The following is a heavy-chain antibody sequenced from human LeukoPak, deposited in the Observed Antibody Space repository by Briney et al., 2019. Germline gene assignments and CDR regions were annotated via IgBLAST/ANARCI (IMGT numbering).Heavy chain of an antibody. CDR3: ARGITGTTTWFDP. D-gene: IGHD1-7*01. CDR1: GFTFSSYD. J-gene: IGHJ5*02. Sequence: GGSLRLSCAASGFTFSSYDMHWVRQATGKGLEWVSAIGTAVDTYYPGSVKGRFTNSRESAKNSLYLQMNSLRAGDTAVYYCARGITGTTTWFDPWGQGTLVTVSS. V-gene: IGHV3-13*01. CDR2: IGTAVDT.